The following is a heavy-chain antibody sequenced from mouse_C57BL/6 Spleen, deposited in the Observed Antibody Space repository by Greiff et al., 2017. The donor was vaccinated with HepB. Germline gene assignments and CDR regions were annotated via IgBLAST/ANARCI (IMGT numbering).Heavy chain of an antibody. CDR2: IDPSDSYT. CDR3: ARSNYYGNYVWFAY. D-gene: IGHD2-1*01. Sequence: QVQLKQPGAELVRPGTSVKLSCKASGYTFTSYWMHWVKQRPGQGLEWIGVIDPSDSYTNYNQKFKGKATLTVDTSSSTAYMQLSSLTSEDSAVYYCARSNYYGNYVWFAYWGQGTLVTVSA. CDR1: GYTFTSYW. V-gene: IGHV1-59*01. J-gene: IGHJ3*01.